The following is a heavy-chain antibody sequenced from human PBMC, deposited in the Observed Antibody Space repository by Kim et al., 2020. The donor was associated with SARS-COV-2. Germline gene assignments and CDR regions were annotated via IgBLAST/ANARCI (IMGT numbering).Heavy chain of an antibody. D-gene: IGHD3-22*01. CDR2: T. V-gene: IGHV4-4*02. J-gene: IGHJ4*02. CDR3: ARRGMGYDSSGL. Sequence: TNYNPPLKSRVTISVDKCKNQSSLKLSSVTAADTAVYYCARRGMGYDSSGLWGQGTLVTVSS.